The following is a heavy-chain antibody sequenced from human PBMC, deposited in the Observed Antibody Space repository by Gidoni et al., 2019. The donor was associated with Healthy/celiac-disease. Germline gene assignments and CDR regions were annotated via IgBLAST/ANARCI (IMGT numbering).Heavy chain of an antibody. Sequence: QLQLQESGPGLVKPSETLSLTCTVSGGSISSSSYYWGWIRQPPGKGLDWIGSIYYSGSTYYNPSLKSRVTISVDTSKTQFSLKLSSVTAADTAVYYCASQFTVTYWYFDLWGRGTLVTVSS. CDR3: ASQFTVTYWYFDL. D-gene: IGHD4-17*01. J-gene: IGHJ2*01. V-gene: IGHV4-39*01. CDR2: IYYSGST. CDR1: GGSISSSSYY.